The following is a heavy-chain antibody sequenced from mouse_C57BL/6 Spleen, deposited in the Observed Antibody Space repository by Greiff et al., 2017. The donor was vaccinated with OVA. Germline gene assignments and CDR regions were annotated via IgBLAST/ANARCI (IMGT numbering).Heavy chain of an antibody. CDR2: IYPGSGNT. CDR1: GYTFTDYY. CDR3: ARSEDYGSSRYWYFDV. Sequence: VQLQQSGAELVRPGASVKLSCKASGYTFTDYYINWVKQRPGQGLEWIARIYPGSGNTYYNEKFKGKATLTAEKSSSTAYMQLSSLTSEDSAVYFCARSEDYGSSRYWYFDVWGTGTTVTVSS. J-gene: IGHJ1*03. V-gene: IGHV1-76*01. D-gene: IGHD1-1*01.